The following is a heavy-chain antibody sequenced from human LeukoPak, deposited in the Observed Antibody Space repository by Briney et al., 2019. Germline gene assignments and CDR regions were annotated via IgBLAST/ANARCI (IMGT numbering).Heavy chain of an antibody. CDR3: ASGRMTTETTYCFDP. J-gene: IGHJ5*02. Sequence: GSSVRLCCSAAGPTFISTAITWGRGAPGQGLGWLGGIIPIFGITDYTPKFQGRVTITADKSTSIGYMEFSSLRSEDTAVYYCASGRMTTETTYCFDPWGQGTLITVSS. CDR1: GPTFISTA. D-gene: IGHD4-11*01. CDR2: IIPIFGIT. V-gene: IGHV1-69*17.